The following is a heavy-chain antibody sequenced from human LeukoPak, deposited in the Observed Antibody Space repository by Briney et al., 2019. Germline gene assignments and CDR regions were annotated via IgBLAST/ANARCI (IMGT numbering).Heavy chain of an antibody. CDR1: GFTFDDYA. Sequence: GGSQRLSCAASGFTFDDYAMHWVRQAPGKGLEWVSGISWNSGSIGYADSVKGRFTISRDNAKNSLYLQMNSLRAEDTALYYCVKDIPLRRTYYYGMDVWGQGTTVTVSS. V-gene: IGHV3-9*01. CDR3: VKDIPLRRTYYYGMDV. J-gene: IGHJ6*02. CDR2: ISWNSGSI. D-gene: IGHD5-12*01.